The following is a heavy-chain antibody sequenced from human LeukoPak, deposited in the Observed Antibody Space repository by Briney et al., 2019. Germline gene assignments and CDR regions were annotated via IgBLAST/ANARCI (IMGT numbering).Heavy chain of an antibody. D-gene: IGHD6-13*01. V-gene: IGHV3-11*01. CDR3: ARADSSWYWGWFDP. J-gene: IGHJ5*02. CDR1: GFTFSDYY. CDR2: ISSRGDSI. Sequence: PGGSLRLSCAASGFTFSDYYMSWVRQAPGKGLEWISYISSRGDSIQYADSVKGRFTISRDNAKNSVHLQMSSLRAENTAVYYCARADSSWYWGWFDPWGQGILVTASS.